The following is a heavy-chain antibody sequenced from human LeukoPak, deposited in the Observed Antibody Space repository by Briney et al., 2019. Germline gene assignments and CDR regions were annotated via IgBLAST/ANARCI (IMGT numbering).Heavy chain of an antibody. Sequence: GASVKVSCKASGYTFINYAMNWVRQAPGQGLEWMGWINTNTGNPTYAQGFTGRFVFSLDTSVSTAYLQISSLKAEDTAVYYCAKDLYLSSSLPSPFDYWGQGTLVTVSS. CDR1: GYTFINYA. J-gene: IGHJ4*02. CDR3: AKDLYLSSSLPSPFDY. CDR2: INTNTGNP. D-gene: IGHD6-6*01. V-gene: IGHV7-4-1*02.